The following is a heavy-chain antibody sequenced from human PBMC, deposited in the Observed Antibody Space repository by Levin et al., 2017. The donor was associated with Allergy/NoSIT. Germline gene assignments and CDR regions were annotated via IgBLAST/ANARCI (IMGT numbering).Heavy chain of an antibody. CDR3: AQGPRVLLWFGGSSRDGMDV. V-gene: IGHV4-31*03. D-gene: IGHD3-10*01. J-gene: IGHJ6*02. Sequence: SQTLSLTCTVSGGSISSGGYYWSWIRQHPGKGLEWIGYIYYSGSTYYNPSLKSRVTISVDTSKNQFSLKLSSVTAADTAVYYCAQGPRVLLWFGGSSRDGMDVWGQGTTVTVSS. CDR1: GGSISSGGYY. CDR2: IYYSGST.